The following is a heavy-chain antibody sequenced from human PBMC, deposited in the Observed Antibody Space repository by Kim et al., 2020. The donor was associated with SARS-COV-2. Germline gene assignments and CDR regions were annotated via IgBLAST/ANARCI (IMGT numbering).Heavy chain of an antibody. CDR3: ARPGQPINYYDSVDAFDI. CDR2: IYPCDSDT. D-gene: IGHD3-22*01. Sequence: GESLKISCKGSGYSFTSYWIGWVRQMPGKGLEWMGIIYPCDSDTRYSPSFQGQVTISADKSISTAYLQWSSLKASDTAMYYCARPGQPINYYDSVDAFDIWGQGTMVTVSS. V-gene: IGHV5-51*01. CDR1: GYSFTSYW. J-gene: IGHJ3*02.